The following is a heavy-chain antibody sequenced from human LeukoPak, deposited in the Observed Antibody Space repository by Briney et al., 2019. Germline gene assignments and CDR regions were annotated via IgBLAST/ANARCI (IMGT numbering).Heavy chain of an antibody. J-gene: IGHJ5*02. V-gene: IGHV5-51*01. D-gene: IGHD3-10*01. CDR3: ARHELAIDNNGSGNYRPVDP. CDR1: GYSFTSYW. CDR2: IYPGDSDT. Sequence: NRGESLKISCKGSGYSFTSYWIGWVRQMPGKGLEWMGIIYPGDSDTRYSPSFQGHVTLSVDKSISTAYLQWSSLKASDTAMYYCARHELAIDNNGSGNYRPVDPWGQGTLVIVSS.